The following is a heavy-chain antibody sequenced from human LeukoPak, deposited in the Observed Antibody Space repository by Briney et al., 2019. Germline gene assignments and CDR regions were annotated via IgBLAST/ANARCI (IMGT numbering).Heavy chain of an antibody. CDR3: ARDENDSSGYYGY. V-gene: IGHV4-4*02. CDR1: GGSISSSNW. CDR2: IYHSGST. Sequence: SGTLSLTCAVSGGSISSSNWWSWVRQPPGKGLEWIGEIYHSGSTNYNPSLKSRVTISVDKSKNQFSLKLSSVAAADTAVYYCARDENDSSGYYGYWGQGTLVTVSS. J-gene: IGHJ4*02. D-gene: IGHD3-22*01.